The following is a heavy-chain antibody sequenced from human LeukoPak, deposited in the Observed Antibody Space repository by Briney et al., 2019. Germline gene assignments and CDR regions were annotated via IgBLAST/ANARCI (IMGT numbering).Heavy chain of an antibody. CDR1: GFTFSDYS. J-gene: IGHJ4*02. V-gene: IGHV3-21*01. Sequence: GGSLRLSCAASGFTFSDYSMNWVRQALGKGLEWVSSISNSSSYIYYEDSVKGRFTISRDNARNSLYLQMNSLRAEDTAVYYCARARVGGGDLPKNYCDYWGQGTLVTVSS. D-gene: IGHD1-26*01. CDR3: ARARVGGGDLPKNYCDY. CDR2: ISNSSSYI.